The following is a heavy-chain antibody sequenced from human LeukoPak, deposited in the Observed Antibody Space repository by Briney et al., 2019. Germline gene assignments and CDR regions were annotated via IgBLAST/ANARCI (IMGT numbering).Heavy chain of an antibody. V-gene: IGHV1-18*01. CDR1: GYTFTSYG. J-gene: IGHJ4*02. Sequence: ASVKVSCKASGYTFTSYGISWVRQAPGQGLEWMGWISAYNGNTNYAQKLQGRVTMTTDTSASTAYMELRSLRSDDTAVYYCARVWVYCSSTSCYLCDYWGQGTLVTVSS. CDR3: ARVWVYCSSTSCYLCDY. CDR2: ISAYNGNT. D-gene: IGHD2-2*01.